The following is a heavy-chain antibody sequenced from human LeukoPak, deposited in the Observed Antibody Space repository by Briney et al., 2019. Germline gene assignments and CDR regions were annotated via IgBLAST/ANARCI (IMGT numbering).Heavy chain of an antibody. CDR2: IRYDGSNK. J-gene: IGHJ4*02. CDR3: ARGRNPFDY. CDR1: GFIFSSYG. V-gene: IGHV3-30*02. D-gene: IGHD3-16*01. Sequence: GGSLRLSCAASGFIFSSYGMHWVRQAPGKGLEWVAFIRYDGSNKYYADSVKGRFTISRDNARNSVYLQMNSLRAEDTAVYSCARGRNPFDYWGQGTLVTVSS.